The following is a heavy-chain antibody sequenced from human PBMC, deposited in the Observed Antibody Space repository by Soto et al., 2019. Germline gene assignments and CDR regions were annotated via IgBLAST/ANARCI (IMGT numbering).Heavy chain of an antibody. CDR3: ARQTPGYSSSWYRNYYYYGMDV. D-gene: IGHD6-13*01. Sequence: SETLSLTCTVSGGSSSSSSYYWGWIRQPPWKGLEWIGSIYYSGSTYYNPSLKSRFTISVDTSKNQFSLKLSSVTAADTAVYYCARQTPGYSSSWYRNYYYYGMDVWGQGTTVTVSS. CDR1: GGSSSSSSYY. J-gene: IGHJ6*02. CDR2: IYYSGST. V-gene: IGHV4-39*01.